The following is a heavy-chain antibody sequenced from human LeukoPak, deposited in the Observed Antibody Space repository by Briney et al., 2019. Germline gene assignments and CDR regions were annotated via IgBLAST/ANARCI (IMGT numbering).Heavy chain of an antibody. D-gene: IGHD1-26*01. J-gene: IGHJ4*02. CDR2: IDQDGSEK. Sequence: PGGSLRLSCAASGFTFSGYWMSWVRQAPGKGLEWVANIDQDGSEKYYVDSDKGRFTISKDNARNSVFLQMNSLRVDDTAVYYCARIKGGTSATISYWGQGTLVTVSS. V-gene: IGHV3-7*01. CDR3: ARIKGGTSATISY. CDR1: GFTFSGYW.